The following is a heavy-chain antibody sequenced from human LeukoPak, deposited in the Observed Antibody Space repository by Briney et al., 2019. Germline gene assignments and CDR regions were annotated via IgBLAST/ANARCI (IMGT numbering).Heavy chain of an antibody. V-gene: IGHV4-39*07. D-gene: IGHD3-10*01. J-gene: IGHJ4*02. CDR3: AREGVTDATVDY. CDR2: IYYSGST. CDR1: GGSISSSSYY. Sequence: SETLSLTCTVSGGSISSSSYYWGWIRQPPGKGLEWTGSIYYSGSTYYNPSLKSRVTISVDTSKNQFSLKLSSVSAADTAVYYCAREGVTDATVDYWGQGTLVTSPQ.